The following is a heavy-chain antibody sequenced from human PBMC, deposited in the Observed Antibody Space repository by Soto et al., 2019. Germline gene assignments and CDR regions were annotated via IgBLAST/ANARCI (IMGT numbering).Heavy chain of an antibody. Sequence: GGSLRLSCAASGFNFSDHYMNWIRQAPGKGLKWVSYISGSSRYTNFADSVKGRFTISRDNAKNSLYLQMNSLRAEDTAVYYCAGHTSGWHYYDYWGQGTPVTVSS. J-gene: IGHJ4*02. CDR2: ISGSSRYT. CDR3: AGHTSGWHYYDY. D-gene: IGHD6-19*01. V-gene: IGHV3-11*06. CDR1: GFNFSDHY.